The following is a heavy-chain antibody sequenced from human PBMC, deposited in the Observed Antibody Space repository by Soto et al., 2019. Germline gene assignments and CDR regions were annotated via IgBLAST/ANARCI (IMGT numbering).Heavy chain of an antibody. V-gene: IGHV1-8*01. CDR3: ARDLGRYDFWSGYYKWFDP. Sequence: ASVTVSCNSSGYSFTNNAVACVRQATGQGLEWMGWMNPGSGDTGYAQKFQGRVTMTRDTSTSTVYMELSSLRSEDTAVYYCARDLGRYDFWSGYYKWFDPWGQGTLVTVSS. CDR2: MNPGSGDT. J-gene: IGHJ5*02. CDR1: GYSFTNNA. D-gene: IGHD3-3*01.